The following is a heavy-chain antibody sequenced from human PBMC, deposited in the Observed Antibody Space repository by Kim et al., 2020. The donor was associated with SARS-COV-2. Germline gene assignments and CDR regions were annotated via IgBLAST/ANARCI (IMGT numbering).Heavy chain of an antibody. CDR1: GFTFSSYS. V-gene: IGHV3-21*01. CDR3: ASVFGVVITWPYYGMDV. J-gene: IGHJ6*02. D-gene: IGHD3-3*01. Sequence: GGSLRLSCAASGFTFSSYSMNWVRQAPGKGLEWVSSISSSSSYIYYADSVKGRFTISRDNAKNSLYLQMNSLRAEDTAVYYCASVFGVVITWPYYGMDVWGQGPTVTV. CDR2: ISSSSSYI.